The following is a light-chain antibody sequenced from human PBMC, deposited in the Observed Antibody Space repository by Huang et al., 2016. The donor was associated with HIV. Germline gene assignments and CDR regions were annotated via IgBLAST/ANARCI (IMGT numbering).Light chain of an antibody. CDR3: QQYNNWPLT. V-gene: IGKV3-15*01. J-gene: IGKJ4*01. CDR2: GAS. CDR1: QSVSSN. Sequence: EIVMTQSPATLSVSPGERATLSCRASQSVSSNFAWYQRKPGQAPRLLIYGASTRATGIPVRISGSGSGTDFTLTISSLQSEDFAVYYCQQYNNWPLTFGGGTKVEIK.